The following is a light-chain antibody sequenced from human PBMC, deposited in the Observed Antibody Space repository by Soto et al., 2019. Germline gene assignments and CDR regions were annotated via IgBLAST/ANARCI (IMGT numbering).Light chain of an antibody. Sequence: EIGLTQSPGTLSLSPGERVTLSCRARQSVSSGYLAWYQQKPGQAPRLLIYGASSRATGIPDRFSGSGSGTDFTLTISRLETEDFAVYYCQQYGSSLLYTFGQGTKLEIK. J-gene: IGKJ2*01. CDR2: GAS. CDR3: QQYGSSLLYT. V-gene: IGKV3-20*01. CDR1: QSVSSGY.